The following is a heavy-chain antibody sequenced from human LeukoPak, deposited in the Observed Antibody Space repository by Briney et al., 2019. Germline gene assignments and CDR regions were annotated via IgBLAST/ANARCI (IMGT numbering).Heavy chain of an antibody. J-gene: IGHJ6*03. CDR1: GSSVSINY. CDR2: IYSGGST. CDR3: AKDGYSYGRGYMDV. V-gene: IGHV3-53*01. Sequence: GGSLRLSCAASGSSVSINYMSWVRQAPGKGLEWVSIIYSGGSTFYADSVKGRFTISSDSTKNTLYLPMNSLRAEDTSVYYCAKDGYSYGRGYMDVWGKGTTVTVSS. D-gene: IGHD5-18*01.